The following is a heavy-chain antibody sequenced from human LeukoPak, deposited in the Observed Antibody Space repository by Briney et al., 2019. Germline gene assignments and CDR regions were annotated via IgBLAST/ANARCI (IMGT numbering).Heavy chain of an antibody. V-gene: IGHV4-4*07. CDR1: GYSISSGYY. CDR3: ARDRVKGAFDI. Sequence: SETLSLTCTVSGYSISSGYYWSWIRQPAGKGLEWIGRIYTSGSTNYDPSLKSRVTMSVDTSKNQFSLKLSSVTAADTAVYYCARDRVKGAFDIWGQGTMVTVSS. J-gene: IGHJ3*02. CDR2: IYTSGST.